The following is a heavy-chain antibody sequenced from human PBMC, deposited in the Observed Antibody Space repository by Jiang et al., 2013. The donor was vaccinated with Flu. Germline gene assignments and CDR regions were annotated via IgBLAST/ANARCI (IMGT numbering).Heavy chain of an antibody. D-gene: IGHD2/OR15-2a*01. CDR1: GLNFNNAW. CDR3: ATDLRVPAEYT. Sequence: QLVESGGGLVKPGGSLRLSCAVSGLNFNNAWMKWVRQAPGKGLEWVGRIKSNTDERPIHYAAPVKGRFTISRDDSKNTLFLQMNSLRAEDTAVYYCATDLRVPAEYTWGRGTLVSVSS. J-gene: IGHJ4*02. CDR2: IKSNTDERPI. V-gene: IGHV3-15*07.